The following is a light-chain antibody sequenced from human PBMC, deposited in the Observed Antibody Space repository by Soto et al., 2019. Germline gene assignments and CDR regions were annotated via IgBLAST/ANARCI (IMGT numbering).Light chain of an antibody. V-gene: IGLV1-47*01. J-gene: IGLJ3*02. Sequence: QSVLTQPPSASGTPGQRVTISCSGSSSNIGSNYVYWYQQFPGTAPKVLIYRNDERPSGVPDRFSGSKSGTSASLAISGLRSEDEGDYYCAAWDDSLSGRVFGGGTKLTVL. CDR3: AAWDDSLSGRV. CDR2: RND. CDR1: SSNIGSNY.